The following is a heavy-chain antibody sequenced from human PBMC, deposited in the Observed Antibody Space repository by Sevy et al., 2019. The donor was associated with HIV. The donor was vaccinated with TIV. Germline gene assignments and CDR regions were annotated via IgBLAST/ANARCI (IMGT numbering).Heavy chain of an antibody. CDR2: LSYDAADT. V-gene: IGHV3-30*07. CDR1: GFALNSFA. J-gene: IGHJ4*02. D-gene: IGHD1-7*01. CDR3: ARAGVPSNYHEHTRLYFDF. Sequence: GGSLRLSCAASGFALNSFAMHWVRQTPDKGLEWLAVLSYDAADTYYADSVKGRFSISRDNSKNTLYLQMSSLRLEDTAVYYGARAGVPSNYHEHTRLYFDFWGQGTLVTVSS.